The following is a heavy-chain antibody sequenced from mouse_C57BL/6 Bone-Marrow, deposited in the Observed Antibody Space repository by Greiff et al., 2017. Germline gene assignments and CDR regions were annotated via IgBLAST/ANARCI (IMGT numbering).Heavy chain of an antibody. CDR3: TGPFITTVEGCAY. Sequence: EVKVEESGGGLVQPGGSMKLSCVASGFTFSNYWMNWVRQSPEKGLEWVAQIRLKSDNYATHYAESVKGRFTISRDDSKSSVYLQMNNLRAEDTGMYYCTGPFITTVEGCAYWGQGTLVTVSA. D-gene: IGHD1-1*01. J-gene: IGHJ3*01. CDR1: GFTFSNYW. V-gene: IGHV6-3*01. CDR2: IRLKSDNYAT.